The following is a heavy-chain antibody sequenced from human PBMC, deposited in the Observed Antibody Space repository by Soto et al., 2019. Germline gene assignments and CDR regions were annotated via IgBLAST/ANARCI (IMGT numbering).Heavy chain of an antibody. Sequence: SSETLSLTCTVSGGSISSSSYYWGWIRQPPGKGLEWIGSIYYSGSTYYNPSLKSRVTISVDTSKNQFSLKLSSVTAADTAVYYCASEGGYYDSKGHGMDVWGQGTTVTVSS. D-gene: IGHD3-22*01. J-gene: IGHJ6*02. V-gene: IGHV4-39*01. CDR3: ASEGGYYDSKGHGMDV. CDR1: GGSISSSSYY. CDR2: IYYSGST.